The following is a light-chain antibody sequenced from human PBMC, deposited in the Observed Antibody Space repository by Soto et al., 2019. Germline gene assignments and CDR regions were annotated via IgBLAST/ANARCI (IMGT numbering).Light chain of an antibody. CDR2: EVN. Sequence: QSALTQPASVSGSLGQSITISCTGTSSDVGGYDYVSWYRQHPGKVPKLIIYEVNKRPSGVSNRFSGSKSANTASLTISGLQPDDEADYYCSSFTSSSTQVFGGGTKVTVL. CDR1: SSDVGGYDY. V-gene: IGLV2-14*01. CDR3: SSFTSSSTQV. J-gene: IGLJ3*02.